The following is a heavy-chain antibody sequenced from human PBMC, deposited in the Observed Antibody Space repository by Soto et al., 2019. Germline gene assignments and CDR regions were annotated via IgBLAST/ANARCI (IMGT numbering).Heavy chain of an antibody. CDR1: GFTFSMYA. Sequence: GGFVRFASVVFGFTFSMYAMSWVRQAPGKGLEWVSSISGSGDTTNLPDSVKGRPTISRDTPKNTLYLQMNSLRAEDTAVYSSAKVVFKSGQPEDFWGPGTLVTVSP. J-gene: IGHJ4*02. V-gene: IGHV3-23*01. CDR2: ISGSGDTT. CDR3: AKVVFKSGQPEDF. D-gene: IGHD2-15*01.